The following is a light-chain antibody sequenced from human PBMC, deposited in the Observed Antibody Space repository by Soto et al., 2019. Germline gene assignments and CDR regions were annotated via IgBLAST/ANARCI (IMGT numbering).Light chain of an antibody. CDR3: QQRSNWPFP. Sequence: EIVLTQSPATLSLSPGERATLSCRASQSVSSYLAWYQQKPGQAPRLLIYDASNRATGIPARFSGSGSGTDFTLTINSLEPEDFAVYYCQQRSNWPFPFGPGTKLDIK. CDR1: QSVSSY. J-gene: IGKJ3*01. CDR2: DAS. V-gene: IGKV3-11*01.